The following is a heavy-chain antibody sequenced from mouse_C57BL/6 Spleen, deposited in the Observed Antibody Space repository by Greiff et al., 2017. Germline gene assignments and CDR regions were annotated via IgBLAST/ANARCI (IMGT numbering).Heavy chain of an antibody. Sequence: EVQVVESGGDLVKPGGSLKLSCAASGFTFSSYGMSWVRQTPDKRLEWVATISRGGSYTYYPDSVKGRFTISRDNAKNTLYLQMSSLKSEDTAMYYCARQDSSGDYFDYWGQGTTLTVSS. CDR1: GFTFSSYG. D-gene: IGHD3-2*02. J-gene: IGHJ2*01. V-gene: IGHV5-6*01. CDR2: ISRGGSYT. CDR3: ARQDSSGDYFDY.